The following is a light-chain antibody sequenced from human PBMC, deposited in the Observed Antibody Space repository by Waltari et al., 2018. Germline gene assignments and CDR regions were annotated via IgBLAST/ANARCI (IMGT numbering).Light chain of an antibody. CDR1: QNVYKY. CDR3: QQRGDWPLT. J-gene: IGKJ4*01. V-gene: IGKV3-11*01. Sequence: EIVLTQSPATLSVSPGEGATLSCRASQNVYKYLAWYQQKPGQAPRLRIYDASSRASGVTARFSGSGSGTDYTLTISSLEPEDFGFYFCQQRGDWPLTFGGGTRVEMK. CDR2: DAS.